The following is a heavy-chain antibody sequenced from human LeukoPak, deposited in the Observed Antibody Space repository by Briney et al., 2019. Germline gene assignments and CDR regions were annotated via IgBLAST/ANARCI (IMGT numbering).Heavy chain of an antibody. D-gene: IGHD2-2*01. J-gene: IGHJ3*02. CDR3: AREAAYCSSTSCYGYAFDI. Sequence: PSETLSLTCAVYGGAFSGYYWSRIRQPPGKGLEWIGEVNHSGSTNYNPSLKSRVTISVDTSKNQFSLKLSSVTAADTAVYYCAREAAYCSSTSCYGYAFDIWGQGTMVTVSS. CDR1: GGAFSGYY. V-gene: IGHV4-34*01. CDR2: VNHSGST.